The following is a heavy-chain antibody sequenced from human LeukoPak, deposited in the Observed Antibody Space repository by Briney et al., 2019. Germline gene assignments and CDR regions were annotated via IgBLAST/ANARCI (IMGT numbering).Heavy chain of an antibody. CDR2: IYYSGST. J-gene: IGHJ5*02. CDR1: GGSISSYY. CDR3: AREDGGIAAAGTYWFDP. V-gene: IGHV4-59*01. D-gene: IGHD6-13*01. Sequence: PSETLSLTCTVSGGSISSYYWSWIRQPPGKGLEWIGYIYYSGSTNYNPSLKSRVTISVDTSKNQFSLKLSSVTAADTAVYYCAREDGGIAAAGTYWFDPWGQGTLVTVSS.